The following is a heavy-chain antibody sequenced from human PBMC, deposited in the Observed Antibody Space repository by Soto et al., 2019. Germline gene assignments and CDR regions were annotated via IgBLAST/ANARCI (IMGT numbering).Heavy chain of an antibody. CDR3: AKNDVDPHYYFDY. Sequence: QVQLVESGGGVVQPGRSLRLSCAASGFTFSSYGMHWVRQAPGKGLEWVAVISYDGSNKYYADSVKGRFTISRDNSKNTLYLQMNSLRAEDTAVYYCAKNDVDPHYYFDYWGQGTLVTVSS. V-gene: IGHV3-30*18. J-gene: IGHJ4*02. D-gene: IGHD1-1*01. CDR1: GFTFSSYG. CDR2: ISYDGSNK.